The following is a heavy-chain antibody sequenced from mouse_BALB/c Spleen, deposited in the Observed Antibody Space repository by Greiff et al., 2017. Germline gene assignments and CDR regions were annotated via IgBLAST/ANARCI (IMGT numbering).Heavy chain of an antibody. V-gene: IGHV5-17*02. CDR2: ISSGSSTI. CDR3: ARAFYGSSLFDY. CDR1: GFTFSSFG. J-gene: IGHJ2*01. Sequence: DVMLVESGGGLVQPGGSRKLSCAASGFTFSSFGMHWVRQAPEKGLEWVAYISSGSSTIYYADTVKGRFTISRDNPKNTLFLQMTSLRSEDTAMYYCARAFYGSSLFDYWGQGTTLTVSS. D-gene: IGHD1-1*01.